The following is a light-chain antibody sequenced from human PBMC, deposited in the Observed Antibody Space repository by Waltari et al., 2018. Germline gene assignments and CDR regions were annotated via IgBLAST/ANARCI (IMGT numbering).Light chain of an antibody. CDR2: EVT. CDR1: SSDVGNYDL. V-gene: IGLV2-23*02. CDR3: CSYAGLGIYV. Sequence: QSGLTQPASVSGSPGQSITMSCTGTSSDVGNYDLVSWYQQYPGKAPKLMVYEVTRRSSGVSDRFSGSKSGNMASLTIYGLQSEDEADYYCCSYAGLGIYVFGTGRRSPS. J-gene: IGLJ1*01.